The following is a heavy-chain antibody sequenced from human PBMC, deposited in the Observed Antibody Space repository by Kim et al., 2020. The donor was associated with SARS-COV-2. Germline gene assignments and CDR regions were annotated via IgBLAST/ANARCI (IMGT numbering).Heavy chain of an antibody. CDR2: INHSGST. CDR3: ARGGWSGAAAGLKY. Sequence: SETLSLTCAVYGGSFSGYYWSWIRQPPGKGLEWIGEINHSGSTNYNPSLKSRVTISVDTSKNQFSLKLSSVTAADTAVYYCARGGWSGAAAGLKYWGQGTLVTVSS. CDR1: GGSFSGYY. V-gene: IGHV4-34*01. D-gene: IGHD6-13*01. J-gene: IGHJ4*02.